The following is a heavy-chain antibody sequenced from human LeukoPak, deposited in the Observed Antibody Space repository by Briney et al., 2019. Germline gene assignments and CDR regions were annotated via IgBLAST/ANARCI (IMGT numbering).Heavy chain of an antibody. J-gene: IGHJ3*02. Sequence: SVKVSCKASGGTFSSYAISWVRQAPGQGLEWMGRIIPIFGTANYAQKFQGRVTITTDESTSTAYMELSSLRSEDTAVYYCASSSPRSITIFGVVISQRAFDIWGQGAMVTVSS. CDR2: IIPIFGTA. V-gene: IGHV1-69*05. CDR3: ASSSPRSITIFGVVISQRAFDI. CDR1: GGTFSSYA. D-gene: IGHD3-3*01.